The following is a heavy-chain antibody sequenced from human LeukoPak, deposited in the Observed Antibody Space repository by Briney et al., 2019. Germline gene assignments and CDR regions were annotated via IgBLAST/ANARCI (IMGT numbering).Heavy chain of an antibody. CDR2: ISGNSGSI. J-gene: IGHJ4*02. CDR3: ARRSDKSGYFDY. CDR1: GFTFDDYA. V-gene: IGHV3-9*03. Sequence: GGSLRLSCAASGFTFDDYAMHWVRQAPGKGLEWVSGISGNSGSIGYADSVKGRFTISRDNAKNSLYLQMNSLRAEDMALYYCARRSDKSGYFDYWGQGTLVTVSS. D-gene: IGHD1-26*01.